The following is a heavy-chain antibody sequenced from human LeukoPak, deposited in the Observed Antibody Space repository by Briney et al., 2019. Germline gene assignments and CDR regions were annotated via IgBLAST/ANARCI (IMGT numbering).Heavy chain of an antibody. V-gene: IGHV3-23*01. CDR3: AKGGMVVAATRYDY. D-gene: IGHD2-15*01. CDR2: ISGSGGST. Sequence: PGRSLRLSCAASGFTFSSYAMHWVRQAPGKGLEWVSAISGSGGSTYDADSVKGRFTISRDNSKNTLDLQMNSLRAGDTAVYYCAKGGMVVAATRYDYWGQGTLVTVSS. CDR1: GFTFSSYA. J-gene: IGHJ4*02.